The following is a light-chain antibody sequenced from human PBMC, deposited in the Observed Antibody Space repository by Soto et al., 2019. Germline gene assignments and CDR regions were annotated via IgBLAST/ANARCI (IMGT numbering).Light chain of an antibody. J-gene: IGKJ1*01. V-gene: IGKV1-5*03. CDR2: KAS. CDR3: QQYNSYWT. CDR1: QTISTW. Sequence: DIQMTQSPSTLSASVGDRGTITCRSSQTISTWLAWYQQKPGRAPKLLIYKASSLESGVPSRFSGSGYGTEFTLTISSLQPDDFATYYCQQYNSYWTFGQGTKVDI.